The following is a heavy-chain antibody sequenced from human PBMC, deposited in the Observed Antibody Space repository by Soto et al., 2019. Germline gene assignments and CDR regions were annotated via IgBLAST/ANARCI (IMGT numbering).Heavy chain of an antibody. Sequence: GVLRLSCTASGFTFGDYAMSWFRQAPGKGLEWVGFIRSTAYGGTTEYAASVKGRFTISRDDSKSIAHLQMDSLKTEDTAVYYCTRGLCSGGSCAGPGTDSFDPWGQGT. CDR1: GFTFGDYA. J-gene: IGHJ5*02. CDR3: TRGLCSGGSCAGPGTDSFDP. CDR2: IRSTAYGGTT. V-gene: IGHV3-49*03. D-gene: IGHD2-15*01.